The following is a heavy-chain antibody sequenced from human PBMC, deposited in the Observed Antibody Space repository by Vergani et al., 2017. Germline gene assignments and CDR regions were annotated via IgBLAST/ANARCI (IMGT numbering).Heavy chain of an antibody. Sequence: EVHLVESGGGLVQPGRSLRLSCSGSGFTLGDYAMTWVRQAPGKGLEWVAFIWSKPYGGTTEYAASVKGRFTISRDDSKSIAYLQMSSLKAEDTAVYYCTRDRLDDSYAHCDYGGQGTLVTVSP. D-gene: IGHD3-16*01. J-gene: IGHJ4*02. CDR1: GFTLGDYA. V-gene: IGHV3-49*04. CDR2: IWSKPYGGTT. CDR3: TRDRLDDSYAHCDY.